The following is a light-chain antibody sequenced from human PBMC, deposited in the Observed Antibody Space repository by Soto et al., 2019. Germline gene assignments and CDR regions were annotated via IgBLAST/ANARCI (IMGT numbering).Light chain of an antibody. V-gene: IGKV3-15*01. Sequence: EIVMTQSPATLSVSPGERATLSCSASQSVSSNLAWYQQKPGQAPRLLTYGASTRATGIPARFSGSGSGTEFTLTISSLQSEDFAVYYCQQYNNWITFGQGTRLE. CDR3: QQYNNWIT. CDR2: GAS. J-gene: IGKJ5*01. CDR1: QSVSSN.